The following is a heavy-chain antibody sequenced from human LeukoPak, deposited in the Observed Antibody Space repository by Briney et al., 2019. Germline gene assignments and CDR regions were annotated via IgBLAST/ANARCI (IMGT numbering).Heavy chain of an antibody. J-gene: IGHJ6*03. CDR3: ARGSIAAAQRGYYYYYMDV. V-gene: IGHV4-34*01. Sequence: PSETLSLTCAVYGGSFSGYYWSWIRQPPGKGLEWIGEINHSGSTNYNPSLKSRVTISVDTSKNQFSLKLSSVTAAGTAVYYCARGSIAAAQRGYYYYYMDVWGKGTTVTVSS. CDR2: INHSGST. D-gene: IGHD6-13*01. CDR1: GGSFSGYY.